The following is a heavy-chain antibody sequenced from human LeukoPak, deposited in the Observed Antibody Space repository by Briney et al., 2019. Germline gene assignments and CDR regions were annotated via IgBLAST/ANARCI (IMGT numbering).Heavy chain of an antibody. CDR3: ARVRAVTMNWFDP. CDR2: ISAYNGNT. CDR1: GYTFTSYG. D-gene: IGHD4-17*01. Sequence: ASVKVSCKASGYTFTSYGISWVRQAPGQGLECMGWISAYNGNTNYAQKLQGRVTMTTDTSTRTAYMELRSLRSDDTAVYYCARVRAVTMNWFDPWGQGTLVTVSS. J-gene: IGHJ5*02. V-gene: IGHV1-18*01.